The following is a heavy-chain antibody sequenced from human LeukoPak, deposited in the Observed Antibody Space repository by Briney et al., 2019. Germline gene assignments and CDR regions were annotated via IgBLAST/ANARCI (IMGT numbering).Heavy chain of an antibody. CDR2: IYYSGST. CDR1: GASISSGDYY. J-gene: IGHJ4*02. V-gene: IGHV4-39*01. Sequence: SETLSLTCTVSGASISSGDYYWGWIRQSPGKGLEWIGTIYYSGSTNYNPSLKSRVTISVDTSENQFSLRLSSVTATDTDVYYCVRRGQRLNPGLYYFDYWGQGTLVTVSS. CDR3: VRRGQRLNPGLYYFDY. D-gene: IGHD6-25*01.